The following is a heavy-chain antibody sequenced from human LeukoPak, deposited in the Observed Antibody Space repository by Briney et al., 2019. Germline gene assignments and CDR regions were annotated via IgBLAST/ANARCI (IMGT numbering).Heavy chain of an antibody. Sequence: SETLSLTCTASGGSISSYFWSWIRQPPGKGLEWIGYIYYSGSTNYNPSLKSRVTISVDTSKNQFSLKLSSVTAADTAVYYCARDVSAYYDFWSGHNWFDPWGQGTLVTVSS. V-gene: IGHV4-59*01. CDR2: IYYSGST. J-gene: IGHJ5*02. CDR3: ARDVSAYYDFWSGHNWFDP. CDR1: GGSISSYF. D-gene: IGHD3-3*01.